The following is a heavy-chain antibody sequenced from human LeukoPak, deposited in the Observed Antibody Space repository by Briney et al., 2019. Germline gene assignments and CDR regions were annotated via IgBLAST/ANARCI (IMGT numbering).Heavy chain of an antibody. CDR2: IWYDGSNK. V-gene: IGHV3-33*01. J-gene: IGHJ4*02. D-gene: IGHD2-15*01. CDR1: GFTFSSYG. CDR3: ARDSCSGGSCYSDY. Sequence: GGSLRLSCAASGFTFSSYGMHWVRQAPGKGLEWVAVIWYDGSNKYYADSVKGRFTISRDNSKSTLYLQMNSLRAEDTAVYYCARDSCSGGSCYSDYWGQGTLVTVSS.